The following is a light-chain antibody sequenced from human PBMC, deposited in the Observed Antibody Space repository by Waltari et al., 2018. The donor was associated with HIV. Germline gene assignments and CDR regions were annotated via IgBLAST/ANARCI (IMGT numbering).Light chain of an antibody. CDR3: SSYTSSSTLWV. CDR1: SSDAGGYNY. Sequence: QSALTQPASVSGSPGQSLPISCTGTSSDAGGYNYVSWYQQHPDKAPKLMIYDVSNRPSGVSNRFSGSKSGNTASLTISGLQAEDEADYYCSSYTSSSTLWVFGGGTKLTVL. J-gene: IGLJ2*01. V-gene: IGLV2-14*03. CDR2: DVS.